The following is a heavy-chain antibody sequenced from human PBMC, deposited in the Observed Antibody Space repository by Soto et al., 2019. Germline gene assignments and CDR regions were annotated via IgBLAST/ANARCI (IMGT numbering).Heavy chain of an antibody. D-gene: IGHD6-6*01. V-gene: IGHV1-69*01. CDR3: ARKPARPHQDYLDF. CDR2: IIPIFGTT. Sequence: QVQLVQSGAEVKKPGSSVKVSCKASGGTFNSYAFTWVRQAPGQGLEWMGGIIPIFGTTNYAQKFQGRVTITADESTSTAYMELSSLRSEATAVYYCARKPARPHQDYLDFWGQGTLVTVSS. J-gene: IGHJ4*02. CDR1: GGTFNSYA.